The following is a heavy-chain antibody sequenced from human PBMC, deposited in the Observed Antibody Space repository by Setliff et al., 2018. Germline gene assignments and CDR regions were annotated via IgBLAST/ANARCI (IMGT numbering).Heavy chain of an antibody. Sequence: SETLSLTCTVSGGSISSMSYYWGWIRQPPGKGLEWIGSIYHSGSSYYNSSLRSRVTISVDTSKNQFSLTLTSVTAADTALYYCRQAVVGRDVFDIWGQGTVVTV. V-gene: IGHV4-39*07. CDR2: IYHSGSS. D-gene: IGHD1-1*01. CDR3: RQAVVGRDVFDI. CDR1: GGSISSMSYY. J-gene: IGHJ3*02.